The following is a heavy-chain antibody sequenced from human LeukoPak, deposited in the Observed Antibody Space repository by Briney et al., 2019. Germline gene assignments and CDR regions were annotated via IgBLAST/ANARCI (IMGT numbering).Heavy chain of an antibody. CDR2: IKEGGSDK. CDR1: GFTFSNYW. Sequence: GGSLRLSCAASGFTFSNYWMSWVRQAPGKGLEWVANIKEGGSDKYYVDSVKGRFTVSRDNAKNSLYLQMNSLRAEDTAVYYCARGDSSGYGPDHWGQGTLVTVSS. D-gene: IGHD3-22*01. CDR3: ARGDSSGYGPDH. V-gene: IGHV3-7*05. J-gene: IGHJ5*02.